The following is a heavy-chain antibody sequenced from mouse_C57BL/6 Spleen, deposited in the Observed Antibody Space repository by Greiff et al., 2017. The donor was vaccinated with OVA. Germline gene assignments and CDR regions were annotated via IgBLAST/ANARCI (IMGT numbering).Heavy chain of an antibody. Sequence: VQLQQSGAELMKPGASVKLSCKATGYTFTGYWIEWVKQRPGHGLEWIGEILPGSGSTNYNEKFKGKATFTAYTSSTTAYLQLSSLRTEDSAIYYCARGDSNYLYAMDYWGQGTSVTVSS. CDR2: ILPGSGST. D-gene: IGHD2-5*01. J-gene: IGHJ4*01. CDR1: GYTFTGYW. CDR3: ARGDSNYLYAMDY. V-gene: IGHV1-9*01.